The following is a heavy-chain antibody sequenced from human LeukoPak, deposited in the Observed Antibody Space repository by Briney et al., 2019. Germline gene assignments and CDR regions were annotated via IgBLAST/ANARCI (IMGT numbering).Heavy chain of an antibody. Sequence: GGSLRLSCAASGFTFSSYAMSWVRQAPGKGLEWVSTITDNSDRTYYADSVKGRFTISRDYSKNTLYLQLNSLRAEDTAVYYCAKNGGGSFYYYMDVWGIGTSVTVSS. CDR2: ITDNSDRT. V-gene: IGHV3-23*01. D-gene: IGHD3-10*01. J-gene: IGHJ6*03. CDR1: GFTFSSYA. CDR3: AKNGGGSFYYYMDV.